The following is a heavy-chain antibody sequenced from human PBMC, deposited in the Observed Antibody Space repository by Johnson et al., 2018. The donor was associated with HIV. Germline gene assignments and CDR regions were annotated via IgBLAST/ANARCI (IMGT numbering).Heavy chain of an antibody. V-gene: IGHV3-7*03. CDR1: GFTFRIYD. Sequence: VQLVESGGGVVQPGGSLRLSCAASGFTFRIYDMQWVRQAPGKGLEWVANIKKDGSEKYYVDSVKGRFTISRDNAKNSLHLQMSSLRAEDTALYYCAKGATRYKTDGSKHDGAFDVWGQGTMVTVSS. CDR2: IKKDGSEK. J-gene: IGHJ3*01. CDR3: AKGATRYKTDGSKHDGAFDV. D-gene: IGHD1-26*01.